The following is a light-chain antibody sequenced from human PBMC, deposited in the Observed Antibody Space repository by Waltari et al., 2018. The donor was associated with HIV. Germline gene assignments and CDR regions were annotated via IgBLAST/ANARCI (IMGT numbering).Light chain of an antibody. CDR2: KDS. J-gene: IGLJ2*01. V-gene: IGLV3-25*03. CDR1: ALPKQY. CDR3: ASFASDTTVPV. Sequence: SYELTQPPSVSVSPGQTARITCSGDALPKQYAYWYQQKPGQAPVLVIYKDSERPSGVSDRFSGSKSGNTASLTISDLQAEDEATYHCASFASDTTVPVFGGGTRLTVL.